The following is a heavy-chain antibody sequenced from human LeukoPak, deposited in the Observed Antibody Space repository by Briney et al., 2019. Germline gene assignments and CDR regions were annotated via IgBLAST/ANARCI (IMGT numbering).Heavy chain of an antibody. CDR1: GGSISSYY. J-gene: IGHJ4*02. CDR3: ARNHPTSIAARPSYDY. CDR2: IYYSGST. Sequence: PSETLSLTCTVSGGSISSYYWSWIRQPPGKGLEWIGYIYYSGSTNYNPSLKSRVTISVDTSKNQFSLKLSSVTAADTAVYYCARNHPTSIAARPSYDYWGQGTLVTVSS. V-gene: IGHV4-59*01. D-gene: IGHD6-6*01.